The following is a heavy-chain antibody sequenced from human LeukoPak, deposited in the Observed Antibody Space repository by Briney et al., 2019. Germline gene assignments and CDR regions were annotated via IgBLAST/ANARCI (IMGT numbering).Heavy chain of an antibody. J-gene: IGHJ5*02. D-gene: IGHD5-18*01. CDR2: ISHDGSNK. CDR3: ARDTPGYRYGRGWFDP. CDR1: GFTFSSYA. Sequence: GGSLRLSCAAAGFTFSSYAMHWVSQAPGKGLAWVAVISHDGSNKYFADSVKGRFTISRDNSKNTLYLQMNNLRAEDTAVYYCARDTPGYRYGRGWFDPWGQGTLVTVSS. V-gene: IGHV3-30-3*01.